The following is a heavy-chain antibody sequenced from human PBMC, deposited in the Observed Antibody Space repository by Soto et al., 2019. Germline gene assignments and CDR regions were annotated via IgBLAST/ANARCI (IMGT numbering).Heavy chain of an antibody. D-gene: IGHD3-10*01. CDR3: ARAPLGYVDY. Sequence: SETLSLTCTVSGGSISSYYWSWIRQPPGKGLEWIGYIYYSGSTNYNPSLKSRVTISVDTSKNQFSPKLSSVTAADTAVYYCARAPLGYVDYWGQGTLVTVSS. V-gene: IGHV4-59*01. CDR2: IYYSGST. CDR1: GGSISSYY. J-gene: IGHJ4*02.